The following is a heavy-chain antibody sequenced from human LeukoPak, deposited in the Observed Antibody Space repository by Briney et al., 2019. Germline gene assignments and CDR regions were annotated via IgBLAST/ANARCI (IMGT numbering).Heavy chain of an antibody. CDR2: ISCYNGNS. Sequence: ASVKVSCKASGSNFTTYGVSWVRQAPGQRPEWMGWISCYNGNSKSSEKFQGRVTMTIETSTSTGYMELRTLKNDDTAVYYCARDAGDGMDVWGLGTTVIVSS. CDR1: GSNFTTYG. CDR3: ARDAGDGMDV. V-gene: IGHV1-18*01. J-gene: IGHJ6*02.